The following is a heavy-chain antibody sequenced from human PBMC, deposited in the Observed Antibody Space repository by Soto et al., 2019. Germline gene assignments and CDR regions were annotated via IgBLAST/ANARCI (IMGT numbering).Heavy chain of an antibody. CDR3: ARGKGITGTTFPDY. CDR2: INHSGST. D-gene: IGHD1-7*01. Sequence: PSETLSLTCAVYGGSFSGYYWSWIRQPPGKGLEWIGEINHSGSTNYNPSLKSRVTISVDTSKNQFSLKLSSVTAADTAVYYCARGKGITGTTFPDYWGQGTLVTVSS. J-gene: IGHJ4*02. V-gene: IGHV4-34*01. CDR1: GGSFSGYY.